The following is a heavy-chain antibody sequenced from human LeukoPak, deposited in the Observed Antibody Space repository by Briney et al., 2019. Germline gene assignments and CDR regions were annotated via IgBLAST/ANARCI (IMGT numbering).Heavy chain of an antibody. CDR1: GFTFSSYA. J-gene: IGHJ4*02. V-gene: IGHV3-30-3*02. Sequence: GRSLRLSCAASGFTFSSYAMHWVRQAPGQGLEWVAVISYDGSNKYYADSVKGRFTISRDNSKNTLYLQMNSLRAEDTAVYYCAKKGYYDGSGYYMYYFDHWGQGTLVTVSS. D-gene: IGHD3-22*01. CDR2: ISYDGSNK. CDR3: AKKGYYDGSGYYMYYFDH.